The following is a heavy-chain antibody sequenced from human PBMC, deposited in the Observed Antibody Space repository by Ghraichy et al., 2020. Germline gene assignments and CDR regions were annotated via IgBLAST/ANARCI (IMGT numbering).Heavy chain of an antibody. V-gene: IGHV4-31*03. CDR2: IYYSGST. CDR1: GGSISSGGYY. Sequence: SETLSLTCTVSGGSISSGGYYWSWIRQHPGKGLEWIGYIYYSGSTYYNPSLKSRVTISVDTSKNQFSLKLGSVTAADTAVYYCARDRGSSSTVDYGGQGTLVTVS. D-gene: IGHD6-6*01. J-gene: IGHJ4*02. CDR3: ARDRGSSSTVDY.